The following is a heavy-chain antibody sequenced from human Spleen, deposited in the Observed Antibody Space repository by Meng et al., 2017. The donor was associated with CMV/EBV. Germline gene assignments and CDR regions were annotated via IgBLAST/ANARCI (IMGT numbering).Heavy chain of an antibody. CDR2: ISSSGSTI. CDR3: ARDLSGYRGFGVRYFDL. J-gene: IGHJ2*01. Sequence: GGSLRLSCTASGFTFSSYTMNWVRQPPGKGLEWVSYISSSGSTIYYADSVKGRFTISRDNAKNSLYLQMNSLRAEDTAVYYCARDLSGYRGFGVRYFDLWGRGTLVTVSS. V-gene: IGHV3-48*04. CDR1: GFTFSSYT. D-gene: IGHD5-12*01.